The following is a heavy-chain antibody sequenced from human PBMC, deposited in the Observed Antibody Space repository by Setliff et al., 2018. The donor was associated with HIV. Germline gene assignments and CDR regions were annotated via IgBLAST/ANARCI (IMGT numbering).Heavy chain of an antibody. V-gene: IGHV1-69*05. D-gene: IGHD3-10*01. Sequence: SVKVSCKASGGTFSSYAISWVRQAPGQGLEWMGGIIPIFGTANYAQKFQGRVTMTRDTSTSTVYMELSSLRSEDTAVYFCARSYYGSGSYQGVLDYWGQGTRVTVSS. J-gene: IGHJ4*02. CDR3: ARSYYGSGSYQGVLDY. CDR1: GGTFSSYA. CDR2: IIPIFGTA.